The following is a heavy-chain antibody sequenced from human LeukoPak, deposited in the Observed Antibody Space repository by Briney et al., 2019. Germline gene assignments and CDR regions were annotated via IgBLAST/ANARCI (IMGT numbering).Heavy chain of an antibody. CDR1: GFTFRSYW. D-gene: IGHD3-10*01. J-gene: IGHJ5*02. Sequence: PGGSLRLSCAASGFTFRSYWMSWVRQAPGKGLEWVANINQDGSEKYYVDSVKGRFTISRDNAKNSLYLQMNSLRAEDTAVYYCAREQVLLWFGEFPNWFDPWGQGTLVTVSS. V-gene: IGHV3-7*01. CDR3: AREQVLLWFGEFPNWFDP. CDR2: INQDGSEK.